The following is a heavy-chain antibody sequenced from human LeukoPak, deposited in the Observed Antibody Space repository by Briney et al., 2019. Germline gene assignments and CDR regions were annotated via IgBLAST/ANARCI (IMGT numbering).Heavy chain of an antibody. CDR2: IYTSGST. D-gene: IGHD3-16*01. CDR3: ARHAIYVKTMTDAFDI. J-gene: IGHJ3*02. V-gene: IGHV4-61*02. CDR1: GGSISSGSYY. Sequence: PSETLSLTCTVSGGSISSGSYYWSWIRQPAGKGLEWIGRIYTSGSTNYNPSLKSRVTISVDTSKNQFSLKLSSVTAADTAVYYCARHAIYVKTMTDAFDIWGQGTMVTVSS.